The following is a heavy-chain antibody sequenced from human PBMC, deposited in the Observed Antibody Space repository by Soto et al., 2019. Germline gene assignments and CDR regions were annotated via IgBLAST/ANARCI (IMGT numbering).Heavy chain of an antibody. J-gene: IGHJ6*02. CDR2: IYYSGST. CDR1: GASVSSGNYY. CDR3: ARGGLAYYYGMDV. Sequence: SETLSLTCTVSGASVSSGNYYWSWIRQPPGKGLECIGYIYYSGSTNYNPSLKSRVTISVDTSKNQFSLKLSSVTAADTAVYYCARGGLAYYYGMDVWGQGTTVTV. D-gene: IGHD3-9*01. V-gene: IGHV4-61*01.